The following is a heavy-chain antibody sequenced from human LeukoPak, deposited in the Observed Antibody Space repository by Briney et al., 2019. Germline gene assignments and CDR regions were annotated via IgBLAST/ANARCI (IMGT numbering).Heavy chain of an antibody. CDR3: ARDPFDSGDRYYGAFDL. V-gene: IGHV3-7*01. J-gene: IGHJ3*01. Sequence: HPGGSLRLSCAASGFIFSSSWMSWVRQAPGKGLEWVANIKTDGSEKQYVDSVKGRFAISRGNAKNSLYLQMNSLRAEDTAVYYCARDPFDSGDRYYGAFDLWGQGTMVTVSS. CDR1: GFIFSSSW. CDR2: IKTDGSEK. D-gene: IGHD3-22*01.